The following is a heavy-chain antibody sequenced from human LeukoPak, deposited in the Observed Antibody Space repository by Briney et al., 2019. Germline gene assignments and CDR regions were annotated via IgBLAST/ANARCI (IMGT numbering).Heavy chain of an antibody. CDR1: GFTVSSYW. CDR3: AKGGRGNGEVY. V-gene: IGHV3-7*01. J-gene: IGHJ4*02. CDR2: IKQDGSEK. Sequence: GGSLRLSCAVSGFTVSSYWMNWVRQAPGKGLEWVANIKQDGSEKNYVDSVKGRFTISRYNAKSSLFLQMNDLRAEDTAVYDCAKGGRGNGEVYWGQGTLVTVSS. D-gene: IGHD2-8*01.